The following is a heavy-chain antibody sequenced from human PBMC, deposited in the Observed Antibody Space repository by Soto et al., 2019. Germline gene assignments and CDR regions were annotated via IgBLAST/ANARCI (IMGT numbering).Heavy chain of an antibody. J-gene: IGHJ4*02. D-gene: IGHD5-12*01. CDR2: ISGSGSVV. CDR1: RFTFSSYE. CDR3: VRYCSTTLCNGVATRIFDY. V-gene: IGHV3-48*03. Sequence: GGSLRLSCAASRFTFSSYEMHWVRQAPGKGLEWVSYISGSGSVVYYADSVKGRFTISRDNTRNSLYLQMNSLRDEDTALYYCVRYCSTTLCNGVATRIFDYWGQGTLVTVSS.